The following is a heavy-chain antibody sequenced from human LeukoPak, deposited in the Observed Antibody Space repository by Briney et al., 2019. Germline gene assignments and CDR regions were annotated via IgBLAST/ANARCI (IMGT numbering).Heavy chain of an antibody. CDR3: AKSRSGSANWALQIFDN. J-gene: IGHJ4*02. D-gene: IGHD1-1*01. CDR1: GFTVSSNY. CDR2: IYSGGST. V-gene: IGHV3-53*01. Sequence: GGSLRLSCAASGFTVSSNYMSWVRQAQGKGLEWVSVIYSGGSTYYADSVKGRFTISRDNSKNTLYLQMNSLRAEDTAVYFCAKSRSGSANWALQIFDNWGQGTLVTVSS.